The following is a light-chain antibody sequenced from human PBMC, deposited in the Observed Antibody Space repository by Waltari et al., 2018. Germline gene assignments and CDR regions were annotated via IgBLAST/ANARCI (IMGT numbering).Light chain of an antibody. CDR3: CSYGGSKLI. CDR2: EVT. Sequence: QSALTQPRSVSGSPRQSVTLPGTGPTRDVGGVHSVSWYQQYHGKAPKLMIYEVTKRPSGVPDRFSGSKSGNTASLTISGLQAEDEADYYCCSYGGSKLIFGGGTKLTVL. CDR1: TRDVGGVHS. V-gene: IGLV2-11*01. J-gene: IGLJ2*01.